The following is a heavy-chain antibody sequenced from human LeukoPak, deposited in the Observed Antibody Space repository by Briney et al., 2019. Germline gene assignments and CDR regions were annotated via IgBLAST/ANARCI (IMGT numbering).Heavy chain of an antibody. CDR2: ISAYNGNT. CDR1: GYTFTSYG. J-gene: IGHJ4*02. V-gene: IGHV1-18*01. D-gene: IGHD2-15*01. CDR3: ARHPGYCSGVSCYSYGY. Sequence: ASVKVSCKASGYTFTSYGISWVRQAPGQGLEWMGWISAYNGNTNYAQKLQGRVTMTTDTSTSTAYMELRSLRSDDTAVYYCARHPGYCSGVSCYSYGYWGQGTLVTVSS.